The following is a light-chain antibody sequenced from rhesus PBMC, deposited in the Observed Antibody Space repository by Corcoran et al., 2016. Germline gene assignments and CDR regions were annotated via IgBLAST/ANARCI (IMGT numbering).Light chain of an antibody. CDR1: QGISQY. Sequence: DIQMTQSPSSLSASVGDTVTITCQASQGISQYLAWYQQKPGKAPKLLIYDASTLQSGVPSRFSGSGSATEFTLTISSLHPEDFATYYCQQHNSYPFTFGPGTKLDIK. V-gene: IGKV1-25*01. CDR2: DAS. CDR3: QQHNSYPFT. J-gene: IGKJ3*01.